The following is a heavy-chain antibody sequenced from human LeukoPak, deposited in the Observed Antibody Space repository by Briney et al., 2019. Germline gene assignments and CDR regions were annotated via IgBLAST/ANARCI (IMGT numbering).Heavy chain of an antibody. CDR2: IKQDGSVK. CDR3: ARGEGWLPSNFDY. V-gene: IGHV3-7*01. Sequence: GGSLRLSCAASGFTFSNFAMSWVRQAPGKGLEWVANIKQDGSVKYYVDSMKGRFTISRDNAKNSLYLQMNSLRAEDTAVYYCARGEGWLPSNFDYWGQGTLVTVSS. J-gene: IGHJ4*02. D-gene: IGHD6-19*01. CDR1: GFTFSNFA.